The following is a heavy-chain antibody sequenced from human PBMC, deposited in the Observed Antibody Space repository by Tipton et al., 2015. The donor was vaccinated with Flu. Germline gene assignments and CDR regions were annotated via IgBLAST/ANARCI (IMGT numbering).Heavy chain of an antibody. Sequence: SLRLSCAASGFTFSSYLMSWVRQAPGKGLEWVSSIGSSGTDTYYADSVKGRFTISRDTSRNTLYLQMNSLRAEDTAIYYCARRYCGGGGCKSDAFDIWGQGTMVTVSS. CDR2: IGSSGTDT. J-gene: IGHJ3*02. CDR3: ARRYCGGGGCKSDAFDI. CDR1: GFTFSSYL. V-gene: IGHV3-23*01. D-gene: IGHD2-15*01.